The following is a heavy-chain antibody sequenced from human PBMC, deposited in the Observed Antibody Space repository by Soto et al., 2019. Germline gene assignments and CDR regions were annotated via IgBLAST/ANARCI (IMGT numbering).Heavy chain of an antibody. J-gene: IGHJ4*02. CDR1: GGSISSGGYY. V-gene: IGHV4-31*03. CDR3: ASSNWNYADY. Sequence: SETLSLTCTVSGGSISSGGYYWSWIRQHPGKGLEWIGYIYYSGSTYYNPSLKSRVTISVDTSKNQFSLKLSSVTAADTAVYYCASSNWNYADYWGQGTLVTVSS. CDR2: IYYSGST. D-gene: IGHD1-1*01.